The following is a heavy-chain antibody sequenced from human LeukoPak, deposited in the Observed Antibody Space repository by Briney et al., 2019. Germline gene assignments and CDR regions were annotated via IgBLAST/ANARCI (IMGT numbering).Heavy chain of an antibody. CDR1: GFSINIGYY. CDR3: ARDQTYSGSGIYTYFDY. D-gene: IGHD3-10*01. CDR2: IYYSGST. J-gene: IGHJ4*02. V-gene: IGHV4-59*12. Sequence: SETLSLTCNVSGFSINIGYYWSWIRQPPGKGLEWIGYIYYSGSTNYNPSLKSRVTISVDTSKSQSSLKLSSVTAADTAVYYCARDQTYSGSGIYTYFDYWGQGILVTVST.